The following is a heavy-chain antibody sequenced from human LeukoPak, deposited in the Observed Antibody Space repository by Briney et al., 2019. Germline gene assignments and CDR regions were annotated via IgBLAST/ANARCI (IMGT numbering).Heavy chain of an antibody. J-gene: IGHJ4*02. V-gene: IGHV5-51*01. D-gene: IGHD3-10*01. CDR3: AGLPYGSGSYYRPFDY. CDR2: IYPGDSDI. CDR1: GYSFTSHW. Sequence: GESLKISCKGSGYSFTSHWIGWVRQMPGKGLEWMGIIYPGDSDIRYSPSFQGQVTISVDKSISTAYLQWSSLKASDTAMYYCAGLPYGSGSYYRPFDYWGQGTLVTVSS.